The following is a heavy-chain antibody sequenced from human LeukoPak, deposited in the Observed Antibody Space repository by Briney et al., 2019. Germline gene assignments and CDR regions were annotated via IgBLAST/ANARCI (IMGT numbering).Heavy chain of an antibody. Sequence: GGSLRLSCAASGFTFSSYAMSWVRQAPGKGLEWVSAINGSGGSTYYADSVKGRFTISRDNSKNTLYLQMNSLRTEDTAVYYCAKSGDSSGYYYQFDYWGQGTLVTVSS. J-gene: IGHJ4*02. V-gene: IGHV3-23*01. CDR1: GFTFSSYA. CDR2: INGSGGST. D-gene: IGHD3-22*01. CDR3: AKSGDSSGYYYQFDY.